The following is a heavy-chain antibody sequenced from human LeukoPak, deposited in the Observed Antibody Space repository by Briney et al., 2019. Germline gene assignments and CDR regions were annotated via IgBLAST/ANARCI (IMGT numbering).Heavy chain of an antibody. V-gene: IGHV3-23*01. Sequence: GGSLRLSCAASGFTFSNYAVSWVRQAPGKGLEWVSAISGSGGSTYYADSVKGRFTISRDNSKNTLYLQMNSLRAEDTAVYYCARGIIGAFGIWGQGTMVTVSS. CDR1: GFTFSNYA. D-gene: IGHD2/OR15-2a*01. CDR3: ARGIIGAFGI. CDR2: ISGSGGST. J-gene: IGHJ3*02.